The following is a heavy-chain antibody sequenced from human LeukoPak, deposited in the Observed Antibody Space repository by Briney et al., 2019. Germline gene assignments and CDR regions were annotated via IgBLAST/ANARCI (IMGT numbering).Heavy chain of an antibody. CDR1: GFTFSYHW. J-gene: IGHJ3*02. V-gene: IGHV3-7*04. CDR2: IKLDGSEQ. D-gene: IGHD1-26*01. CDR3: ARGGSYLSAFDI. Sequence: GGSLRLSCAASGFTFSYHWMAWVRQAPGKGLEWVASIKLDGSEQYYLDSVKGRFAISRDNAKNLMNLQMNILRAEDTAMYYCARGGSYLSAFDIWGQGTMVTVSS.